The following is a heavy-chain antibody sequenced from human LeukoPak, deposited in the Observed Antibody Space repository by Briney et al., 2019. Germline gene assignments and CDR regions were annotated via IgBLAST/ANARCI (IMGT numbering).Heavy chain of an antibody. CDR1: GFTFSSYS. Sequence: PGGSLRLSCAASGFTFSSYSMNWVRQAPGKGLEGVSSISSSSSYIYYADSVKGRFTISRDNSKNTLYLQMNSLRPEHTAVYYCTKDTADTAMEIDYWGQGTLVIVSS. CDR2: ISSSSSYI. J-gene: IGHJ4*02. D-gene: IGHD5-18*01. CDR3: TKDTADTAMEIDY. V-gene: IGHV3-21*01.